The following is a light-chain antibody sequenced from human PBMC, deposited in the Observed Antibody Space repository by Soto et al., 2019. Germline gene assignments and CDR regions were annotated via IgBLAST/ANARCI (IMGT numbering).Light chain of an antibody. V-gene: IGKV1D-12*01. J-gene: IGKJ4*01. CDR1: QGISSW. Sequence: DIPMTQSPSSVSASVGDRVTISCRASQGISSWIAWYQHKPGKAPNLLIYSTSSLQSGVPSRFSGSGSGTDFTLTISSLQPEDFATYYCQQTDSLPPTFGGGTKVEIK. CDR3: QQTDSLPPT. CDR2: STS.